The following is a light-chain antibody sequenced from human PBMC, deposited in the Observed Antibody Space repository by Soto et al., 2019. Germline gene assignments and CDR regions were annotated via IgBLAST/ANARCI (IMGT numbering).Light chain of an antibody. J-gene: IGLJ2*01. CDR1: SSNIGAGYD. CDR3: QSYDSSLSVV. CDR2: GNS. Sequence: QSVLTQPPSLSGAPGQRVTISCNGSSSNIGAGYDVHWYQQLPGKAPKLLIYGNSNRPSGVPDRFSGSKSGTSASLAITGLQAYDESDYYCQSYDSSLSVVFGGGTKLTVL. V-gene: IGLV1-40*01.